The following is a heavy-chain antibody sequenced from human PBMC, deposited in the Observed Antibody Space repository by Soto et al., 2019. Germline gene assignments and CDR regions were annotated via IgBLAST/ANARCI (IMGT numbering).Heavy chain of an antibody. D-gene: IGHD2-15*01. CDR3: ARGGAARYYFDY. Sequence: ESGGGVVQPGRSLRLSCAASGFTFSSYGMHWVRQAPGKGLEWVAVIWYDGSNKYYADSVKGRFTISRDNSKNTLYLQMNSLRAEDTAVYYCARGGAARYYFDYWGQGTLVTVSS. J-gene: IGHJ4*02. V-gene: IGHV3-33*01. CDR1: GFTFSSYG. CDR2: IWYDGSNK.